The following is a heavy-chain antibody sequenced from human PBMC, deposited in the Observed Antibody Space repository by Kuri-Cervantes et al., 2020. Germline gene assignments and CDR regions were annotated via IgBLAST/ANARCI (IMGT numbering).Heavy chain of an antibody. D-gene: IGHD2-15*01. J-gene: IGHJ4*02. V-gene: IGHV1-8*01. CDR3: AKGGGGPQQFNY. Sequence: ASVKVSCKASGYTFTSYDINWVRQATGQGLEWMGWMNPNSGNTGYAQKFQGRVTMTRNTSISTAYMEPSSLKSEDTAVYYCAKGGGGPQQFNYWGQGTLVTVSS. CDR2: MNPNSGNT. CDR1: GYTFTSYD.